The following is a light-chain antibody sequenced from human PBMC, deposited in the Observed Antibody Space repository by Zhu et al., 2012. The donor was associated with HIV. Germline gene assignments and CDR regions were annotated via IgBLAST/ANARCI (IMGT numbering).Light chain of an antibody. CDR2: DAS. J-gene: IGKJ4*01. CDR1: QSIKNN. CDR3: QQRYTWPLT. Sequence: EIVMTQSPATLSVSPGERATLSCRASQSIKNNLAWYQQKPGQAPRLLIYDASNRATGIPARFSGSGSGTDFTLAISSLEPEDFAVYYCQQRYTWPLTFGGGTKVEIK. V-gene: IGKV3-11*01.